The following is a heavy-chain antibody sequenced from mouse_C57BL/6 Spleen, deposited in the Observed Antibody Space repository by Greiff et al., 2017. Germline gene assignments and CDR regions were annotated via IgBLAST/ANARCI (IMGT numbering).Heavy chain of an antibody. Sequence: EVHLVESGAELVKPGASVKLSCTASGYNFKDYYMHWVKQRTEQGLEWIGRIDPGDGETKYDAKFQGKATITADTSSNTASRQHIRLTSEDTAVFYCARSAQSTYDIDYWGQGTSLTVSS. J-gene: IGHJ2*02. V-gene: IGHV14-2*01. CDR2: IDPGDGET. CDR1: GYNFKDYY. D-gene: IGHD3-2*02. CDR3: ARSAQSTYDIDY.